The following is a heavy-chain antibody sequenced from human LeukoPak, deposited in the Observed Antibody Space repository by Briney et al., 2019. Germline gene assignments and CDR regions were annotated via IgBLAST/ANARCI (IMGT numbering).Heavy chain of an antibody. CDR3: ARMRQLLWFGAGYYYYMDV. D-gene: IGHD3-10*01. CDR2: IYTSGST. J-gene: IGHJ6*03. Sequence: SETLSLTSTVSGGSISSYYWSWIRQPAGKGLEWIGRIYTSGSTNYNPSLKSRVTMSVDTSKNQFSLKLSSVTAADTAVYYCARMRQLLWFGAGYYYYMDVWGKGTTVTVSS. V-gene: IGHV4-4*07. CDR1: GGSISSYY.